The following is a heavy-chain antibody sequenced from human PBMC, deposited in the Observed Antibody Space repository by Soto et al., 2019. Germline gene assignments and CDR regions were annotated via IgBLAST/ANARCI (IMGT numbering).Heavy chain of an antibody. CDR3: AMLYYDFWGGYSQYNWFDP. J-gene: IGHJ5*02. Sequence: QVQLVQSGAEVKKPGSSVKVSCKASGGTFSSYAISWVRQAPGQGLEWMGGIIPIFGTANYAQKFQGRVTITADESTSKAYMELSSLRSEDTAVYYCAMLYYDFWGGYSQYNWFDPWGQGTLVTVSS. V-gene: IGHV1-69*01. CDR2: IIPIFGTA. CDR1: GGTFSSYA. D-gene: IGHD3-3*01.